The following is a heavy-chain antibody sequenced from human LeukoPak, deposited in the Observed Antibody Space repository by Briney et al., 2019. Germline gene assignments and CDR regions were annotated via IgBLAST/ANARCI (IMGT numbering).Heavy chain of an antibody. J-gene: IGHJ4*02. CDR1: GYTFTSYD. D-gene: IGHD1-26*01. CDR3: ARDVGATLDFDY. CDR2: MNPNSGNT. V-gene: IGHV1-8*01. Sequence: GASVKVSCKASGYTFTSYDTNRVRQATGQGLEWMGWMNPNSGNTGYAQKFQGRVTMTRNTSISTAYMELSSLRSEDTAVYYCARDVGATLDFDYWGQGTLVTVSS.